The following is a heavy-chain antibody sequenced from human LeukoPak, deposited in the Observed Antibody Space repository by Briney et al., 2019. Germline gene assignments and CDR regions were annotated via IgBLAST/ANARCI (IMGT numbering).Heavy chain of an antibody. Sequence: PSVTVSLTCTVSGGSISSYYWSWIRQPPGKGLEWIGYIYYSGSTNYNPSLKSRVTISVDTSKNQFSLKLSSVTAADTAVYYCARHGPTKSFRANFDYWGQGTLVTVSA. D-gene: IGHD1-14*01. CDR1: GGSISSYY. CDR2: IYYSGST. J-gene: IGHJ4*02. CDR3: ARHGPTKSFRANFDY. V-gene: IGHV4-59*08.